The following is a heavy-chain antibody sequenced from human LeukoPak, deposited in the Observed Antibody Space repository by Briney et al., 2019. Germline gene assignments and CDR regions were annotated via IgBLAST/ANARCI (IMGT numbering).Heavy chain of an antibody. Sequence: SETLSLTCTVSGGSISSYYWGWIRQPPGKGLEWIGYIYYSGSTNYNPSLKSRVTISVDTSKNQFSLKLSSVTAADTAVYYCARAYGGPPYFDYWGQGTLVTVSS. CDR3: ARAYGGPPYFDY. J-gene: IGHJ4*02. V-gene: IGHV4-59*01. D-gene: IGHD4-17*01. CDR1: GGSISSYY. CDR2: IYYSGST.